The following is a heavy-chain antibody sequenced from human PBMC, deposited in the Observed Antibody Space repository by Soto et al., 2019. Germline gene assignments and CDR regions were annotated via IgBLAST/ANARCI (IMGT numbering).Heavy chain of an antibody. D-gene: IGHD3-22*01. CDR3: ARESRYYDSSGYNYNWFDP. J-gene: IGHJ5*02. V-gene: IGHV4-59*01. CDR1: GGSISSYY. CDR2: IYYSWST. Sequence: SETLSLTCTVSGGSISSYYWSWIRQPPGKGLEWIGYIYYSWSTNYNPSLKSRVTISVDTSKNQFSLKLSSVTAADTAVYYCARESRYYDSSGYNYNWFDPWGQGTLVTVSS.